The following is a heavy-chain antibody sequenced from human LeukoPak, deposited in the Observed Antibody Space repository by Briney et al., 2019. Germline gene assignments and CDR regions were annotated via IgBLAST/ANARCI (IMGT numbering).Heavy chain of an antibody. CDR2: ISGSGSAT. J-gene: IGHJ4*02. CDR1: GFTFSSYA. CDR3: AKSGMAAGALGIDY. V-gene: IGHV3-23*01. Sequence: QPGGSLRLSCATSGFTFSSYAMSWVRQAPEKGLEWVSAISGSGSATYYADSVKGRFTISRDNSKNTLYLQMNSLRAEDSAVYYCAKSGMAAGALGIDYWGQGTLVTVSS. D-gene: IGHD6-13*01.